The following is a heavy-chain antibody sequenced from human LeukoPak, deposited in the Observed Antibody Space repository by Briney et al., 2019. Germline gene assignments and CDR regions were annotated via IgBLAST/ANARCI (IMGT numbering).Heavy chain of an antibody. CDR3: ARDLSGATVNLDY. V-gene: IGHV1-69*04. J-gene: IGHJ4*02. CDR2: IIPILGIA. D-gene: IGHD4-17*01. Sequence: SMKVSCKASGGTFSSYAISWVRQAPGQGLEWMGRIIPILGIANYAQKFQGRVTITADKSTSTAYMELSSLRSEDTAVYYCARDLSGATVNLDYWGQGTLVTVSS. CDR1: GGTFSSYA.